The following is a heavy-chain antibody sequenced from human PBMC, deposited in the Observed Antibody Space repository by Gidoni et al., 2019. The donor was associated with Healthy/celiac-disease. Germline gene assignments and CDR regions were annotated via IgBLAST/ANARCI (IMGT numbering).Heavy chain of an antibody. CDR1: GFTFSCYA. CDR3: AKAGYCSGGSCYLWYFDY. J-gene: IGHJ4*02. D-gene: IGHD2-15*01. V-gene: IGHV3-23*01. CDR2: ISGSGGST. Sequence: EVQLLESGGGLVQPGGSLRLSFPASGFTFSCYAMSWVRQAPGKGLEWVSAISGSGGSTYYADSVKGRFTISRDNSKNTLYLQMNSLRAEDTAVYYCAKAGYCSGGSCYLWYFDYWGQGTLVTVSS.